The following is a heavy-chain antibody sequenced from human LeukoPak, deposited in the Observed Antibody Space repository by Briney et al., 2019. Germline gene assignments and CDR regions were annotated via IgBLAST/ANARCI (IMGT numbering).Heavy chain of an antibody. D-gene: IGHD6-19*01. CDR3: AKIAVAAIDY. Sequence: LTXTFSGFSLSTSGXGXGWVRQPPGKALEWLALIYWDDDKRYSPSLKSRLTITKDTSKNQVVLTMTNMDPVDTATYYCAKIAVAAIDYWGQGTLVTVSS. V-gene: IGHV2-5*02. J-gene: IGHJ4*02. CDR2: IYWDDDK. CDR1: GFSLSTSGXG.